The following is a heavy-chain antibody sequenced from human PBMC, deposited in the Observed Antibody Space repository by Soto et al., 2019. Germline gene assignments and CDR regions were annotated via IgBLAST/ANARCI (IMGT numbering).Heavy chain of an antibody. CDR2: INHSGST. CDR3: ARMRWISNYLNYYYGMDV. CDR1: GGSFSGYY. V-gene: IGHV4-34*01. D-gene: IGHD4-4*01. J-gene: IGHJ6*02. Sequence: QVQLQQWGAGLLKPSETLSLTCAVYGGSFSGYYWRWIRQPPGKGLEWMGEINHSGSTNYNPSLKCRVTISADTSKNQFSLKLSSVTAADTAVYYCARMRWISNYLNYYYGMDVWGQGTTVTVSS.